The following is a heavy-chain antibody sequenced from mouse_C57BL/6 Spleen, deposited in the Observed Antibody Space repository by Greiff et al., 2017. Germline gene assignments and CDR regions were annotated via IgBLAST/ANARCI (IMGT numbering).Heavy chain of an antibody. J-gene: IGHJ3*01. V-gene: IGHV1-5*01. D-gene: IGHD2-4*01. CDR2: IYPGNSDT. Sequence: VQLQQSGPVLARPWASVTMSCKTSGYTFTSYWMHWVQQRPGQDLVWLGAIYPGNSDTSYNQKFKGKAKLTAVTSASNAYMELSSLTNEDSAVYYYTRSVYYYDVRFAYWGQGTLVTVSA. CDR3: TRSVYYYDVRFAY. CDR1: GYTFTSYW.